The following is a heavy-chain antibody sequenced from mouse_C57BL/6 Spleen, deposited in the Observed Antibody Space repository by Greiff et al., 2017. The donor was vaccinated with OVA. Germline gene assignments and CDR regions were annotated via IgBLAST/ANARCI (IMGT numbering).Heavy chain of an antibody. V-gene: IGHV3-1*01. CDR1: GYSITSGYD. D-gene: IGHD1-1*01. Sequence: EVQLQESGPGMVKPSQSLSLTCTVTGYSITSGYDWHWIRHFPGNKLEWMGYISYSGRTNYNPSLKSRISITHDTSKNHFFLKLNSVTTEDTATYYCARDGYYGSSYEGYFDVWGTGTTVTVSS. J-gene: IGHJ1*03. CDR3: ARDGYYGSSYEGYFDV. CDR2: ISYSGRT.